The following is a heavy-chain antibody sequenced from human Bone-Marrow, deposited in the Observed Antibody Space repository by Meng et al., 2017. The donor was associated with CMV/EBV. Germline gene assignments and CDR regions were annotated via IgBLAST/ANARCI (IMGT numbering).Heavy chain of an antibody. CDR2: ISSSSSYI. J-gene: IGHJ4*02. D-gene: IGHD6-13*01. CDR3: ARDGDSSSWSDDFDY. CDR1: GFTFSSYG. V-gene: IGHV3-21*01. Sequence: GESLKISCAASGFTFSSYGMNWVRQAPGKGLEWVSSISSSSSYIFYADSVKGRFTISRDNAKNSLYLQMNTLRAEDTAVYYCARDGDSSSWSDDFDYWGQGTLVTFSS.